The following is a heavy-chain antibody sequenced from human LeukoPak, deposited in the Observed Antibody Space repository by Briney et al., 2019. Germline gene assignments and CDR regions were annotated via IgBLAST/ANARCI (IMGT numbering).Heavy chain of an antibody. V-gene: IGHV3-48*02. D-gene: IGHD1-26*01. CDR3: ARDSVGATNYFDY. Sequence: PGGSLRLSCAASEFAFSTYNMNWVRQAPGKGLEWVSYISTGSSTTYYADSVKGRFTISRDNVENSLYLQMNSLRDEDTAVYYCARDSVGATNYFDYWGQGTLVTVSS. CDR1: EFAFSTYN. J-gene: IGHJ4*02. CDR2: ISTGSSTT.